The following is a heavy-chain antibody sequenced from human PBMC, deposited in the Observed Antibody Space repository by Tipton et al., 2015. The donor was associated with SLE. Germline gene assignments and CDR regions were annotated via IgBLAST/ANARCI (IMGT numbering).Heavy chain of an antibody. Sequence: TLSLTCAVSGYSISSGYHWGWIRQSPGKGLEWIASMYYSGTTYYNPSLKSRVTISVDTAKNQFSLKLSSVTAADTAVYYCAREGGYRGAFDIWGQGTVVTVSS. CDR1: GYSISSGYH. CDR2: MYYSGTT. J-gene: IGHJ3*02. D-gene: IGHD5-12*01. V-gene: IGHV4-38-2*02. CDR3: AREGGYRGAFDI.